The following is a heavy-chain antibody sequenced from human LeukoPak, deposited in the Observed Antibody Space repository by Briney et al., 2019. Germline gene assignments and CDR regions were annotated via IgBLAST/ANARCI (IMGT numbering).Heavy chain of an antibody. Sequence: SETLSLTCTVSGGSISSYYWSWIRQPPGKGLEWIGYIYYSGSTNYNPSLKSRVTISVDTSKNQFSLKLSSVTAADTAVYYCARKYYDILTGYYSEGWGQGTLVTVSS. CDR1: GGSISSYY. CDR2: IYYSGST. V-gene: IGHV4-59*08. J-gene: IGHJ4*02. D-gene: IGHD3-9*01. CDR3: ARKYYDILTGYYSEG.